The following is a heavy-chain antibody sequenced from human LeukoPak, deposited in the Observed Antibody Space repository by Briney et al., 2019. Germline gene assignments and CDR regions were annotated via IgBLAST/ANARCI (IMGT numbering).Heavy chain of an antibody. CDR2: IIPIFGTA. V-gene: IGHV1-69*13. CDR1: GVTFSSYA. CDR3: ARDRYSSGWYAGIDLDY. J-gene: IGHJ4*02. D-gene: IGHD6-19*01. Sequence: VKVSFKASGVTFSSYAISLVRQAPGQGLEWMGRIIPIFGTANYAQKLQGRVTITTDESTSTAYMELGSLRSEDTAVYYCARDRYSSGWYAGIDLDYWGQGTLVSLSS.